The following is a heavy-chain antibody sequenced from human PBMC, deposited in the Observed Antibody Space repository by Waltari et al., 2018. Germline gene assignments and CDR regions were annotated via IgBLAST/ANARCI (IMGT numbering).Heavy chain of an antibody. CDR2: LDPEESET. D-gene: IGHD6-19*01. J-gene: IGHJ4*02. Sequence: QVQLVQSGAEVKKPGASVKVSCKVSGYTLTELSMHWVRQAPGKGLEWMGGLDPEESETIYAQKFQGRVTMTEDTSTDTAYMELSSLRSEDTAVYYCALVIMSSGWYGRNLGSDYWGQGTLVTVSS. CDR3: ALVIMSSGWYGRNLGSDY. CDR1: GYTLTELS. V-gene: IGHV1-24*01.